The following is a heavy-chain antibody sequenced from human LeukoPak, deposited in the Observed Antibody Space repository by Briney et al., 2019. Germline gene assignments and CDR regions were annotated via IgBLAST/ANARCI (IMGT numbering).Heavy chain of an antibody. D-gene: IGHD5-18*01. V-gene: IGHV7-4-1*02. Sequence: ASVKVSCKASGYTFTSYAMNWVRQAPGQGLEWMGWINTNTGNPTYAQGFTGRFVFSLDTSVSTAYLQISSLKAEDTAVYYCARGGYSYGYSNWLDPWGQGTLVTVSS. CDR3: ARGGYSYGYSNWLDP. CDR1: GYTFTSYA. J-gene: IGHJ5*02. CDR2: INTNTGNP.